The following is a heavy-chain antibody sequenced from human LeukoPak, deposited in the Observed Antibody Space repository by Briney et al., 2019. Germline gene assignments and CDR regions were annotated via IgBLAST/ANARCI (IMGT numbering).Heavy chain of an antibody. CDR3: ARHIPGNPYFDY. CDR1: GGSITSYY. J-gene: IGHJ4*02. D-gene: IGHD6-13*01. CDR2: IYYSGTT. Sequence: SETLSLTCSVSGGSITSYYWSWIRQPPGKGLEWIGYIYYSGTTNYNPPLKSRVSISVETSKNQFSLKLRSVTAADTAVYYCARHIPGNPYFDYWGQGTLVTVSS. V-gene: IGHV4-59*08.